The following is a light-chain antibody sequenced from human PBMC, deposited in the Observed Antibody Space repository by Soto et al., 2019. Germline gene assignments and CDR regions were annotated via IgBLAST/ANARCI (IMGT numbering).Light chain of an antibody. Sequence: QSVLTQPASVSGSPGQSITISCSGTTSDVGGYNLVSWYQQHTAKAPKLLIYEGTQRPSGVSSRFSGSKSGNTASLTISGLQAEDEADYYCCSYAGNSGVFGGGTKVTVL. V-gene: IGLV2-23*01. CDR2: EGT. CDR3: CSYAGNSGV. CDR1: TSDVGGYNL. J-gene: IGLJ3*02.